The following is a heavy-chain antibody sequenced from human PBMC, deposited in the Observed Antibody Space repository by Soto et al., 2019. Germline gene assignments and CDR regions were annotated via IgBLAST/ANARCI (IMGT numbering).Heavy chain of an antibody. J-gene: IGHJ6*02. CDR1: GGSISSGGYS. V-gene: IGHV4-30-2*01. CDR2: IYHSGST. Sequence: SETLSLTCAVSGGSISSGGYSWSWIRQPPGKGLEWIGYIYHSGSTYYNPSLKSRVTISVDRSKNQFSLKLSSVTAADTAVYYCARGTTSTDCSGGSCYYYYYGMDVWGQGTTVTVSS. CDR3: ARGTTSTDCSGGSCYYYYYGMDV. D-gene: IGHD2-15*01.